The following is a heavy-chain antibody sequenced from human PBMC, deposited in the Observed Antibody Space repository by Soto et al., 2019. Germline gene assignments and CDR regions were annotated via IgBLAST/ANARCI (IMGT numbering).Heavy chain of an antibody. CDR1: GFTFNAYA. Sequence: PGGSLRLSCAASGFTFNAYAMTWVRQAPGRRLEWVSAIGGSGGNRYYAASVRGRFTISRDNSKDTVDLQMSSLRVEDTAVYYCARVASDYINSVDHWGQGILVTVSS. CDR2: IGGSGGNR. V-gene: IGHV3-23*01. CDR3: ARVASDYINSVDH. J-gene: IGHJ4*02. D-gene: IGHD4-4*01.